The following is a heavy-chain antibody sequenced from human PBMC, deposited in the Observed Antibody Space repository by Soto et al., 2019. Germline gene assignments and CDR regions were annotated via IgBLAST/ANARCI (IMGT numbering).Heavy chain of an antibody. J-gene: IGHJ4*02. CDR2: IYSSGST. Sequence: QVQLQESGPGLVKPSETLSLTCTVSGGSIRSYYWSWIRQPPGKGLEWIGDIYSSGSTNYNPSLTSRVTISVDTSKNQFSLKLSSVTAADTAVYYCARGSGWYYYWGQGTLVTVSS. D-gene: IGHD6-19*01. CDR3: ARGSGWYYY. V-gene: IGHV4-4*08. CDR1: GGSIRSYY.